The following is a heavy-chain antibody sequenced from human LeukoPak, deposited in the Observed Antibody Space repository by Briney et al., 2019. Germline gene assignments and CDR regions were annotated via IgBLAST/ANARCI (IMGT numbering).Heavy chain of an antibody. CDR1: GFTFSNYA. D-gene: IGHD3-3*01. Sequence: GGSLRLSCAASGFTFSNYAMNWVRQAPGKGLEWVSSISGSGGSTYFAGSVKGRVTISRDNSKNTMYMQMNSLRVEDTAVYYCAKGGQNYDFWRFDYWGQGSQVTVSS. J-gene: IGHJ4*02. V-gene: IGHV3-23*01. CDR3: AKGGQNYDFWRFDY. CDR2: ISGSGGST.